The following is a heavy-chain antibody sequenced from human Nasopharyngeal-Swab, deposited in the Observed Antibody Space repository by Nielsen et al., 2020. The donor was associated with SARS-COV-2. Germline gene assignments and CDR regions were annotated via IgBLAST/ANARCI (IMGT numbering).Heavy chain of an antibody. CDR1: GLTVSSNY. V-gene: IGHV3-53*01. D-gene: IGHD5-24*01. CDR2: IYPSGST. Sequence: GGSLRLSCAASGLTVSSNYMSWVRRAPGKGLEWVSIIYPSGSTYYAESVKGRFTISRDNSKNTLYLQMNSLRAEDTAFYYCARMGSTNYFDYWGQGTLVTVSS. J-gene: IGHJ4*02. CDR3: ARMGSTNYFDY.